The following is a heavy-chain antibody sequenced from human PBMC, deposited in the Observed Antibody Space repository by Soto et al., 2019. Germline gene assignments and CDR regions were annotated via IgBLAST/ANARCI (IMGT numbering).Heavy chain of an antibody. CDR3: AVVRGSPRYYFAY. D-gene: IGHD3-10*01. J-gene: IGHJ4*02. CDR2: ISGSGGST. Sequence: EVQLLESGGGLVQPGGSLRLSCAASGFTFSSYAMSWVRQAPGKGLEWVSAISGSGGSTYYADSVKGRFTISRDNSKNTLYLQMNSLRAEDTAVYYCAVVRGSPRYYFAYWGQGTLVTVSS. V-gene: IGHV3-23*01. CDR1: GFTFSSYA.